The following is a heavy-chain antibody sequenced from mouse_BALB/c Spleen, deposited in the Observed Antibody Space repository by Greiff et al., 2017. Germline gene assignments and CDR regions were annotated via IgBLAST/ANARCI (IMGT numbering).Heavy chain of an antibody. CDR1: GYTFSSYW. V-gene: IGHV1-9*01. J-gene: IGHJ4*01. CDR2: ILPGSGST. CDR3: ARREARATLYAMDY. Sequence: QVQLQQSGAELMKPGASVKISCKATGYTFSSYWIEWVKQRPGHGLEWIGEILPGSGSTNYNEKFKGKATFTADTSSNTAYMQLSSLTSEDSAVYYCARREARATLYAMDYWGQGTSVTVSS. D-gene: IGHD3-1*01.